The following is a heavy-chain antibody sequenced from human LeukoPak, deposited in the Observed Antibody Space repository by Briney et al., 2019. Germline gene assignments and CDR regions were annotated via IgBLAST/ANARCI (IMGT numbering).Heavy chain of an antibody. V-gene: IGHV3-23*01. CDR1: GFTFSSYA. J-gene: IGHJ4*02. CDR2: ISGSGGST. D-gene: IGHD5-18*01. CDR3: AKTRGPLYSYGFFDY. Sequence: GGSLRLSCAASGFTFSSYAMSWVRQAPGKGREWVSAISGSGGSTYYADSVKGRFTISRDNSKHTLYLQMNSLRAEHTAVYFCAKTRGPLYSYGFFDYLRQGTMVTVCS.